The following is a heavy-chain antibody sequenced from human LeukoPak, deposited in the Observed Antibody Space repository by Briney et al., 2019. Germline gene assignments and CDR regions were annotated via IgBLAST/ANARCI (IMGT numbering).Heavy chain of an antibody. D-gene: IGHD1-26*01. Sequence: KFQGRVTMTRDMSTTTDYMELSSLRSEDTAVYYCARDSDLVGATYFDYWGQGTLVTVSS. J-gene: IGHJ4*02. V-gene: IGHV1-46*01. CDR3: ARDSDLVGATYFDY.